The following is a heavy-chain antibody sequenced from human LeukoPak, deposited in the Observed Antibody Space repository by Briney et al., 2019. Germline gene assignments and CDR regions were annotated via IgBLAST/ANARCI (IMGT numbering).Heavy chain of an antibody. CDR1: GFTFSSYA. D-gene: IGHD2-2*01. CDR2: ISGSGGST. CDR3: AKAYCSSTSCYAEY. Sequence: GGSLRLSCAASGFTFSSYAMSWVRQAPGKGLEWVSAISGSGGSTYYADSVKGRFTISRDNSKNTLYLQMNSLRAEDTAVYYCAKAYCSSTSCYAEYWGQGTLVTVSS. V-gene: IGHV3-23*01. J-gene: IGHJ4*02.